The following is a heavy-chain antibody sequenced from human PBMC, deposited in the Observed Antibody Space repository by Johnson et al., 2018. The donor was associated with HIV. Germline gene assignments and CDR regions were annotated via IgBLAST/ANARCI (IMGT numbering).Heavy chain of an antibody. V-gene: IGHV3-23*05. CDR3: TRRDSSELGDAFDI. CDR2: IARNSRT. J-gene: IGHJ3*02. D-gene: IGHD6-6*01. Sequence: VPLVQSAGALAQPGGSLILPCAASAFPFSSYAMTWVRQAPGKGLEWVSYIARNSRTDYADSVKGRFTVSRDSSKNTLYLQMNSLRAEDTALYFCTRRDSSELGDAFDIWGQGTMVTVSS. CDR1: AFPFSSYA.